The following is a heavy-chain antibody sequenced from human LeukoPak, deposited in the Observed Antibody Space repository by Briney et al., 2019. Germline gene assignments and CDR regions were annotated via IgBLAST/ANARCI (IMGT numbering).Heavy chain of an antibody. D-gene: IGHD3-16*01. CDR1: GFTFNYYP. J-gene: IGHJ3*01. CDR2: TSGGGGAT. Sequence: GRCLRLSCAASGFTFNYYPLACVSQAPRKGLAWVASTSGGGGATFYGDSVKGRFTVARDNSRNTVYLEIDSLRAEDTALYYCARGASCNFNKCNSFDFWGQGTMLTVSS. V-gene: IGHV3-23*01. CDR3: ARGASCNFNKCNSFDF.